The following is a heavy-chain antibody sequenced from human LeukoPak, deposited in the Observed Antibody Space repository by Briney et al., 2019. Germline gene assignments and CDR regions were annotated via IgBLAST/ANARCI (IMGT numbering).Heavy chain of an antibody. V-gene: IGHV4-59*01. CDR2: IYYSGST. D-gene: IGHD2-15*01. CDR3: ARVGDCSGGTCFGY. CDR1: GGSISSYY. J-gene: IGHJ4*02. Sequence: SETLSLTCIVSGGSISSYYWSWIRPPPGKGLEWIGWIYYSGSTSYNPSLKSRVTISVDTSKNQFSLKLNSVTAADTAVYYCARVGDCSGGTCFGYWGQGTLVTVSS.